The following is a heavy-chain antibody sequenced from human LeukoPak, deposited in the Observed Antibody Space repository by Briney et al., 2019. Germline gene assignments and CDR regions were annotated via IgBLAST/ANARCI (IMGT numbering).Heavy chain of an antibody. CDR3: AKSDGYDSYFDY. Sequence: GGPLRLSCAASGFTFSSYAMSWVRQAPGKGLEWVSAISGSGGSTYYADSVKGRFTISRDNSKNTLYLQMNSLRAEDTAVYYCAKSDGYDSYFDYWGQGTLVTVSS. V-gene: IGHV3-23*01. D-gene: IGHD5-12*01. J-gene: IGHJ4*02. CDR1: GFTFSSYA. CDR2: ISGSGGST.